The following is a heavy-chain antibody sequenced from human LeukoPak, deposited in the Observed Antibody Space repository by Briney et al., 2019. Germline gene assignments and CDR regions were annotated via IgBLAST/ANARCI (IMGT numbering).Heavy chain of an antibody. CDR2: IKEDGSEK. V-gene: IGHV3-7*03. J-gene: IGHJ3*02. Sequence: GGSLRLSCAASGFTLSSYWVSWVRQAPGKGLEWVANIKEDGSEKYYVNSVKGRFTISRDNAKNSLYLHMNSLTAEDTAMYYCARDWVAGVPFDAFDIWGQGTMVSVSS. CDR1: GFTLSSYW. CDR3: ARDWVAGVPFDAFDI. D-gene: IGHD3-10*01.